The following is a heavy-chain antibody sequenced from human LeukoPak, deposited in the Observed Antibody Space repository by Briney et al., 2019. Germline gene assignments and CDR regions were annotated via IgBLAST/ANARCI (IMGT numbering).Heavy chain of an antibody. V-gene: IGHV4-59*08. Sequence: SETLSLTCTVSGGSISSYYWSWVRQPPGKGLEWVGYIYYSGSTNYNPSLKSRVTISVDTSKNQFSLKLSSVTAADTAVYYCAGYSSSWNGMDVWGQGTTVTVSS. CDR1: GGSISSYY. CDR2: IYYSGST. D-gene: IGHD6-13*01. CDR3: AGYSSSWNGMDV. J-gene: IGHJ6*02.